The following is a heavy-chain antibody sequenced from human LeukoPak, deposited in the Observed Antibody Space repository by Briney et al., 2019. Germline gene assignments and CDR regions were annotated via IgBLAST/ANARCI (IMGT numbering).Heavy chain of an antibody. Sequence: GGSLRLSCSASGFTFSSSAMHWVRQAPGKGLEYVSAITTNGGSTHYADSVKGRFTISRDNSKNTLYLQMSSLRAEDTAVYYCVKDYYGMDVWGQGTTVTVSS. J-gene: IGHJ6*02. CDR2: ITTNGGST. V-gene: IGHV3-64D*06. CDR3: VKDYYGMDV. CDR1: GFTFSSSA.